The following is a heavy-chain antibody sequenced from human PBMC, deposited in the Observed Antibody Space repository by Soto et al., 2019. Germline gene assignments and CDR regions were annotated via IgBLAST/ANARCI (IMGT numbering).Heavy chain of an antibody. CDR1: GFTFSDYY. D-gene: IGHD2-15*01. J-gene: IGHJ4*02. Sequence: NPGGSLRLSCAASGFTFSDYYMSWIRQAPGKGLEWVSYISSSSSYTNYADSVKGRFTISRDNAKNSLYLQMNSLRAEDTAVYYCARTQSELRWYNFDDWGQVTLVTVSS. V-gene: IGHV3-11*06. CDR3: ARTQSELRWYNFDD. CDR2: ISSSSSYT.